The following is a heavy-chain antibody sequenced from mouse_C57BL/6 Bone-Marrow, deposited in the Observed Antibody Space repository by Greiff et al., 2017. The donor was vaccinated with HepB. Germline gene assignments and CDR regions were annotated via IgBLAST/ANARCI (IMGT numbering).Heavy chain of an antibody. Sequence: QVQLQQSGAELVRPGASVTLSCKASGYTFTDYEMHWVKQTPVHGLEWIGAIDPETGGTAYNQKFKGKAILTADKSSSTAYMELRSLTSEDSAVYYCTRTHGYGSSYYGWYFDVWGTGTTVTVSS. CDR2: IDPETGGT. CDR3: TRTHGYGSSYYGWYFDV. D-gene: IGHD1-1*01. V-gene: IGHV1-15*01. CDR1: GYTFTDYE. J-gene: IGHJ1*03.